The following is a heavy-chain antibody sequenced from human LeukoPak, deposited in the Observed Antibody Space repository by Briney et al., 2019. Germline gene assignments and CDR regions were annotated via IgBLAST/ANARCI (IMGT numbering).Heavy chain of an antibody. D-gene: IGHD3-9*01. Sequence: ASVKVFCKASGYTFTSYGISWVRQVPGQGLEWMGWISAYNGNTNYAQKLQGRVTMTTDTSTSTAYMELRSLRSDDTAVYYCARDSPQLNYDILTGYYNRTFDYWGQGTLVTVSS. CDR2: ISAYNGNT. CDR1: GYTFTSYG. V-gene: IGHV1-18*04. J-gene: IGHJ4*02. CDR3: ARDSPQLNYDILTGYYNRTFDY.